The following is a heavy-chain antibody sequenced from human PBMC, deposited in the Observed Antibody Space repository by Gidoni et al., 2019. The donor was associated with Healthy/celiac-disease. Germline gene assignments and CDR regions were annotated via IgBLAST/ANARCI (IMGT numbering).Heavy chain of an antibody. CDR1: GGSFSGYY. D-gene: IGHD3-10*01. J-gene: IGHJ4*02. V-gene: IGHV4-34*01. CDR2: INHSGIT. CDR3: ARGSGRTNYFDY. Sequence: QVPLQQWGAGLLKPSETLSLTCAVYGGSFSGYYWSWIRQPPGKGLEWIGEINHSGITNYNPSLKSRVTISVDTSKNQFSLKLSSVTAADTAVYYCARGSGRTNYFDYWGQGTLVTVSS.